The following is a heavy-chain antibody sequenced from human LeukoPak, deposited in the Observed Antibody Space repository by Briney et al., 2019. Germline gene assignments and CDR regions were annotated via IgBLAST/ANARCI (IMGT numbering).Heavy chain of an antibody. Sequence: SGALSLTFTVSGGSISSYYWSWIRPPPGKGLEWIGEIYYSGSTNYNPSLKSRVTISVDTSKNQFSLQLSSVTAADTAVYYCARDTGVDGYNYPAAFDIWGQGTMVTVSS. CDR3: ARDTGVDGYNYPAAFDI. CDR1: GGSISSYY. D-gene: IGHD5-24*01. V-gene: IGHV4-59*01. J-gene: IGHJ3*02. CDR2: IYYSGST.